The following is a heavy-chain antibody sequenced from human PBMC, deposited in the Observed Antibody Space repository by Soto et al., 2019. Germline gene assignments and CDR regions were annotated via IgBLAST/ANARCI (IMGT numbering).Heavy chain of an antibody. Sequence: PGESLKISCKGSGYSFTSYWISWVRQMPGKGLEWMGRIDPSDSYTNYSPSFQGHVTISADKSISTAYLQWSSLKASDTAMYYCARLGGGYSYGYDYYYYGVDVWGQGTTVTVSS. J-gene: IGHJ6*02. CDR1: GYSFTSYW. V-gene: IGHV5-10-1*01. D-gene: IGHD5-18*01. CDR3: ARLGGGYSYGYDYYYYGVDV. CDR2: IDPSDSYT.